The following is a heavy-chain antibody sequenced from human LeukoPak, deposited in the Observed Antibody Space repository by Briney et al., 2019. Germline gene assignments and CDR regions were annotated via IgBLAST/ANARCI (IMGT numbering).Heavy chain of an antibody. CDR1: GFTFSNYA. CDR2: ISSNGGST. D-gene: IGHD3-22*01. CDR3: ARVSHYDSSGYFDY. V-gene: IGHV3-64*01. J-gene: IGHJ4*02. Sequence: GGSLRLSCAASGFTFSNYAMHWVRQAPGKGLEYVSAISSNGGSTYYANSVKGRFTISRDNSKNTLYLQMGSLRAEDMAVYYCARVSHYDSSGYFDYWGQGTLVTVSS.